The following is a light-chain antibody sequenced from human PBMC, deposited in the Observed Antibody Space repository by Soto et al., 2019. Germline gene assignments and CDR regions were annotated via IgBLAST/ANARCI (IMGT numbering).Light chain of an antibody. CDR3: QQYNSYPYT. CDR1: QRVSSSS. V-gene: IGKV3D-7*01. CDR2: GAS. Sequence: EIVMTQSPATLSLSPGERATLSCRASQRVSSSSLSWYQQKPGQAPRLLIYGASTRATGIPARFSGSGSGTDFTLTISSLQPEDFAVYYCQQYNSYPYTFGQGTKLEIK. J-gene: IGKJ2*01.